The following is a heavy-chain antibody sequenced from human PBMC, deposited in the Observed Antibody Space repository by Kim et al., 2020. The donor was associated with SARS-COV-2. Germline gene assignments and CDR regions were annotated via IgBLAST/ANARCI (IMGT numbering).Heavy chain of an antibody. D-gene: IGHD3-10*01. CDR3: AKDRGMTMVRGVGRFDP. Sequence: VKGRFTISRDNSKNTLYLQMNSLRAEDTAVYYCAKDRGMTMVRGVGRFDPWGQGTLVTVSS. J-gene: IGHJ5*02. V-gene: IGHV3-23*01.